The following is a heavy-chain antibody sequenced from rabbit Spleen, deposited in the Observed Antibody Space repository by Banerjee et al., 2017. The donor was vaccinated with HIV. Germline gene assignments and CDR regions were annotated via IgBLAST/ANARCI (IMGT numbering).Heavy chain of an antibody. V-gene: IGHV1S47*01. CDR3: ARDLAAWNSGSYAFDL. J-gene: IGHJ4*01. CDR2: IYDGDGST. D-gene: IGHD1-1*01. Sequence: QEQLVESGGGLVQPEGSLTLTCTASGFSFSSTYYMCWVRQAPGKGPEWIACIYDGDGSTYYASWVNGRFTISRSTSLNTVTLQMTSLTAADTATYFCARDLAAWNSGSYAFDLWGQGTLVTVS. CDR1: GFSFSSTYY.